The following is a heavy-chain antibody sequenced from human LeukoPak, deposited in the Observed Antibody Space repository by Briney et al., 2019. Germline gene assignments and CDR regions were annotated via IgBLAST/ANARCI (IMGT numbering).Heavy chain of an antibody. CDR1: GGSISSYY. Sequence: NASETLSLTCTVSGGSISSYYWSWIRQPPGKGLEWIGEINHSGSTNYNPSLKSRVTISVDTSKNQFSLKLSSVTAADTAVYYCARKAVADYWGQGTLVTVSS. V-gene: IGHV4-34*01. CDR2: INHSGST. D-gene: IGHD6-19*01. CDR3: ARKAVADY. J-gene: IGHJ4*02.